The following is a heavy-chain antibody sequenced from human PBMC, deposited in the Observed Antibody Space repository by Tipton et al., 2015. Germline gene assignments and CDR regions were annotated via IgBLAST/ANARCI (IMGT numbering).Heavy chain of an antibody. V-gene: IGHV4-59*01. Sequence: TLSLTCTVSGGSISSDYWTWIRQPPGRGLEWIGNIFHSGTTNYNPSLRSRVTISIDTSNNQCSLKLTSVTAADTAVYYCARDSSSLYTGTYFFADWGRGTLVTVSS. D-gene: IGHD1-26*01. CDR2: IFHSGTT. CDR1: GGSISSDY. CDR3: ARDSSSLYTGTYFFAD. J-gene: IGHJ4*02.